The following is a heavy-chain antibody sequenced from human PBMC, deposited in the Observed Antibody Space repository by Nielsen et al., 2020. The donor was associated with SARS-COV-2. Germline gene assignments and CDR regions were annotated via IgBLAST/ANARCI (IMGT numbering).Heavy chain of an antibody. V-gene: IGHV3-21*01. Sequence: GESLKISCAASGFTFSSYSMNWVRQAPGEGLEWVSSISSSSSYIYYADSVKGRFTISRDNAKNSLYLQMNSLRAEDTAVYYCAREIIGMDVWGQGTTVTVSS. CDR2: ISSSSSYI. CDR3: AREIIGMDV. J-gene: IGHJ6*02. CDR1: GFTFSSYS.